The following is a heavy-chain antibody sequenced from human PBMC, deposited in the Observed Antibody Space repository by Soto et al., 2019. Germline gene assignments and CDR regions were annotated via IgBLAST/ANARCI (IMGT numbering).Heavy chain of an antibody. Sequence: QLQLQESGPGLVKPSETLSLTCTVSGGSISSSSYYWGWIRQPPGKGLEWIGSIYYSGSTYYNPSLKSRVTISVDTSKKQFSLKLSSVTATDTAVYYCARKRAVCFDPWGQGTLVTVSA. CDR1: GGSISSSSYY. CDR3: ARKRAVCFDP. CDR2: IYYSGST. D-gene: IGHD3-16*01. J-gene: IGHJ5*02. V-gene: IGHV4-39*01.